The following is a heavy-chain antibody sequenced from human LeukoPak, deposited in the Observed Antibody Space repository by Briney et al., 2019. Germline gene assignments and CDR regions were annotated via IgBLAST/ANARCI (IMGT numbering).Heavy chain of an antibody. Sequence: PSETLSLTCTVSGGSISSYYWSWIRQPPGKGLEWIGYIYTSGSAIYNPSLKSRVTMSVDTSKNQFSLNLSSVTAADTGVYYCARRGSISSAYYYYMDVWGKGTTVTVSS. D-gene: IGHD6-13*01. CDR2: IYTSGSA. CDR1: GGSISSYY. V-gene: IGHV4-4*09. CDR3: ARRGSISSAYYYYMDV. J-gene: IGHJ6*03.